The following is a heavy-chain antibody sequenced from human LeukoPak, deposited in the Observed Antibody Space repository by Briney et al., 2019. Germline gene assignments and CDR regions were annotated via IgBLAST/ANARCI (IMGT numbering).Heavy chain of an antibody. CDR3: ASGDPATPCYY. V-gene: IGHV4-34*01. Sequence: SETLSLTCTVSGGSISSYYWSWIRQPPGKGLEWIGEINHSGSTNYNPSLKSRVTISVDTSKNQFSLKLSSVTAADTAVYYCASGDPATPCYYWGQGTLVTVSS. CDR2: INHSGST. J-gene: IGHJ4*02. CDR1: GGSISSYY. D-gene: IGHD5-24*01.